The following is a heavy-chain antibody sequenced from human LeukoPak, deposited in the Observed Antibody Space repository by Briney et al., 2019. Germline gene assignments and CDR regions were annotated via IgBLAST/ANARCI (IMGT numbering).Heavy chain of an antibody. J-gene: IGHJ4*02. CDR2: IYHSGST. Sequence: SETLSLTCTVSGYSISSGYYWGWIRQPPGKGLEWIGSIYHSGSTYYNPSLKSRVTISVDTSKNQFSLKLSSVTAADTAVYYCARQPYSSGWDFDYWGQGTLVTVSS. D-gene: IGHD6-19*01. CDR3: ARQPYSSGWDFDY. CDR1: GYSISSGYY. V-gene: IGHV4-38-2*02.